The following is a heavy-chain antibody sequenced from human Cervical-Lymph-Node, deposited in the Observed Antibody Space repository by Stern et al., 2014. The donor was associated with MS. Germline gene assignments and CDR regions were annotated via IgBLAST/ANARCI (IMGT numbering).Heavy chain of an antibody. D-gene: IGHD5-18*01. J-gene: IGHJ4*02. CDR1: GFAFSSYW. CDR3: ARGYFTAMDS. CDR2: VNSDGSST. V-gene: IGHV3-74*02. Sequence: EVQLVESGGGLVQPGGSLRLSCAASGFAFSSYWMHWVRQAPGKGLEWVPRVNSDGSSTTYADSVKGRFTISRDNAKNTLYLQMNSLRDDDTAVYYCARGYFTAMDSWGQGTLVTVSS.